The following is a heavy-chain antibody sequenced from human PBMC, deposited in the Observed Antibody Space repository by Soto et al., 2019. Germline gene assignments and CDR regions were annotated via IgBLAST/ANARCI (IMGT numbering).Heavy chain of an antibody. CDR3: ARDGHCSGGSCYYGMLAFDI. D-gene: IGHD2-15*01. Sequence: GASVEVCCKASGYTFAGYYMHWVRQATGQGLEWMGWINPNSGGTNYAQKFQGWVTMTRDTSISTAYMELSRLRSDDTAVYYCARDGHCSGGSCYYGMLAFDIWGQGTMVTV. CDR1: GYTFAGYY. V-gene: IGHV1-2*04. CDR2: INPNSGGT. J-gene: IGHJ3*02.